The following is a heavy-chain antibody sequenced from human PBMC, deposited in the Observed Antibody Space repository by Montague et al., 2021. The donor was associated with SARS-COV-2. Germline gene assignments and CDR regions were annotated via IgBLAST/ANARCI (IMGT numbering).Heavy chain of an antibody. CDR3: ARDLLPPRTAIKTNFFGLDV. D-gene: IGHD2-21*02. V-gene: IGHV4-59*01. CDR1: GSFISSSY. J-gene: IGHJ6*02. CDR2: IYHSGNT. Sequence: SETLSLTCTVPGSFISSSYWSWIRQPPGKGLEWIGYIYHSGNTNYNPSPKSRVTISIDTSMNQFSLSLSSMTAADTAVYFCARDLLPPRTAIKTNFFGLDVWGQGTTVIVSS.